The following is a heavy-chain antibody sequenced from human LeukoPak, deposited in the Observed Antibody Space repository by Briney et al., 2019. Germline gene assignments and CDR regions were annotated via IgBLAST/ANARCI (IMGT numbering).Heavy chain of an antibody. V-gene: IGHV1-69*05. CDR3: AREVWEDSNSPNWFDP. J-gene: IGHJ5*02. D-gene: IGHD4-11*01. CDR1: GGTFSSYA. CDR2: ITPIFGAA. Sequence: SVKVSCKASGGTFSSYAISWVRQAPGQGLEWMGRITPIFGAANYAQKFQGRVTITTDESTSTAYMELSSLGSEDTAVYYCAREVWEDSNSPNWFDPWGQGTLVTVSS.